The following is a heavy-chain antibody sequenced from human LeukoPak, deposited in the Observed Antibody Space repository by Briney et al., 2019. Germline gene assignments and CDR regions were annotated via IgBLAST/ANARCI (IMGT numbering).Heavy chain of an antibody. CDR3: ARDGGVGATYFDY. V-gene: IGHV4-4*07. CDR1: GASISTHY. D-gene: IGHD1-26*01. CDR2: IYGSGTT. Sequence: SETLSLTCTVSGASISTHYWTWIRQPAGKRLEWIGRIYGSGTTKYNPSLKSRVTMSLDTSKSHFSLEPSSVTAADTAMYYCARDGGVGATYFDYWGQGTLVIVSS. J-gene: IGHJ4*02.